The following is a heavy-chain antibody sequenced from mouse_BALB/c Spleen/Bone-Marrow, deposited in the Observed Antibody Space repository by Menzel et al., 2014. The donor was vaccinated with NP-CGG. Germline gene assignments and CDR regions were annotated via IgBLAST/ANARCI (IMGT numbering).Heavy chain of an antibody. Sequence: QVQLQQSGTEVVRPGASVKLSCKASGYSFTTYWMNWVKQRPVQGLEWIGMIHPSDNETRLNQKFKYKATLTVDKSSSTDYIQLNSQTSEESEVYDFAREKGYYGSNWCAYWGLGTLGTVSA. CDR1: GYSFTTYW. V-gene: IGHV1S82*01. D-gene: IGHD2-1*01. CDR3: AREKGYYGSNWCAY. J-gene: IGHJ3*01. CDR2: IHPSDNET.